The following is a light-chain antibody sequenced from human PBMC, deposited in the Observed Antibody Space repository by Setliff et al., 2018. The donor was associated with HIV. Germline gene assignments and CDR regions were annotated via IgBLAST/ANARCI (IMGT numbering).Light chain of an antibody. CDR3: SSYTASRALV. J-gene: IGLJ3*02. CDR2: DVH. V-gene: IGLV2-14*03. CDR1: NSDVGGFDY. Sequence: QSALRQPASMSGSPGQSITISCSGSNSDVGGFDYVAWYQQHPGKTPELLIFDVHNRPSGVSHRFSGSKSGNTASLTISGLQAEDEADYYCSSYTASRALVFGGGTKVTVL.